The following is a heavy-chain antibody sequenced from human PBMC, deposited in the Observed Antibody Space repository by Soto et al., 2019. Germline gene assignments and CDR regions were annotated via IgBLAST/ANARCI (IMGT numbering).Heavy chain of an antibody. Sequence: SETLSLTCTVSGGSISNYYWSWIRQPPGKGLEWIGYIYYSGNTNYNPSLKSRVTMSVDTSKNQFSLKLSSVTAADTALYYCARSSIRYFDRLPFDYWGQGTLVTVSS. CDR1: GGSISNYY. CDR3: ARSSIRYFDRLPFDY. J-gene: IGHJ4*02. CDR2: IYYSGNT. D-gene: IGHD3-9*01. V-gene: IGHV4-59*01.